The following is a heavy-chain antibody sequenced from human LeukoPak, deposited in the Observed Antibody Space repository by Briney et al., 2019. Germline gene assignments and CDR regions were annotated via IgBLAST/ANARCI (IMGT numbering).Heavy chain of an antibody. CDR1: GYTFTNYG. J-gene: IGHJ6*03. V-gene: IGHV1-18*01. D-gene: IGHD4-17*01. CDR2: ISAYNGNT. Sequence: ASVKVSCKASGYTFTNYGVSWVRQAPGQGLEWMGWISAYNGNTNYAQWLQGRVTITTDTSTSTANMELGSLRSDDTAVYYCARTVDFGDDNYYYYMDVWGKGTTVTISS. CDR3: ARTVDFGDDNYYYYMDV.